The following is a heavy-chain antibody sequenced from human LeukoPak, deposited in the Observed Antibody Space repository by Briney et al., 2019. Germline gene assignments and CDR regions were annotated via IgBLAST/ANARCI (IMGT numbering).Heavy chain of an antibody. CDR2: IYHSGRT. J-gene: IGHJ4*02. Sequence: SSETLSLTCAVSGYSISSGYYWGWIRQPPGKGLEWIGGIYHSGRTYYNPSLKSRVTISVDTSKNQFSLKLSSVTAADTAMYYCARVWGDQSSFDYWGQGTLVTVSS. D-gene: IGHD3-16*01. CDR3: ARVWGDQSSFDY. V-gene: IGHV4-38-2*01. CDR1: GYSISSGYY.